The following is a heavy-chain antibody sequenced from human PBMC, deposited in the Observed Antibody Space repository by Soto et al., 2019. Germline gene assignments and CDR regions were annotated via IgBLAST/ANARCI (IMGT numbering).Heavy chain of an antibody. CDR3: ARGNDWKSSTFDI. CDR1: GGSLTDHY. Sequence: QVQLQESGPGLVKPSETLSLTCTVAGGSLTDHYWNWFRQSPGRGLQWIGYVYYSGATRYNPSLPSRVTMTVDTAKKQFSLKLRSVTAADTAVYFCARGNDWKSSTFDIWGQGTMVSVSS. V-gene: IGHV4-59*11. J-gene: IGHJ3*02. CDR2: VYYSGAT. D-gene: IGHD2-21*01.